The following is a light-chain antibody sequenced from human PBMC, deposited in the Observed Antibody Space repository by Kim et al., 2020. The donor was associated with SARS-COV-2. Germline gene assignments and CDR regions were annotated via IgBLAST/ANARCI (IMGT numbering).Light chain of an antibody. CDR1: QSVSSY. V-gene: IGKV3-11*01. CDR2: DVS. Sequence: LSPGERATLSGTASQSVSSYVGWYQQKPGQATRLIMYDVSNRATGIPARSSGSGSGTDLTLTISSLEPEDVAVYYCHQRRDWPPTFGQGTRLEIK. J-gene: IGKJ5*01. CDR3: HQRRDWPPT.